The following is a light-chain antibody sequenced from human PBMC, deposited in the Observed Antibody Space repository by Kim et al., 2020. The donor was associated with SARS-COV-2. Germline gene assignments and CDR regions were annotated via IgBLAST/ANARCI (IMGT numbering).Light chain of an antibody. J-gene: IGLJ3*02. CDR3: QAWDSSTAV. Sequence: VSPGQTASITCSGDKLGDKYACWYQQKPGQAPVLVMYQDSERPSGIPERFSGSSSGNTATLTISGTQAMDEADYYCQAWDSSTAVFGGGTQLTVL. CDR1: KLGDKY. CDR2: QDS. V-gene: IGLV3-1*01.